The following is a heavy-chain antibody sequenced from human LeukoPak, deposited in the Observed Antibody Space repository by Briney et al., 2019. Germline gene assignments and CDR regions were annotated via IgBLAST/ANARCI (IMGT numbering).Heavy chain of an antibody. D-gene: IGHD5-24*01. V-gene: IGHV6-1*01. J-gene: IGHJ2*01. CDR2: TYYRSKWYT. CDR1: GDSVSSNSAA. Sequence: SQTLSLTCAISGDSVSSNSAAWNWIRQSPSRVLEWLGRTYYRSKWYTDYAVSVKSRMTINPDTSKNQFSLQLNSVTPEDTAVYYCARERDGYNYVELWCFDLWGRGTLVTVSS. CDR3: ARERDGYNYVELWCFDL.